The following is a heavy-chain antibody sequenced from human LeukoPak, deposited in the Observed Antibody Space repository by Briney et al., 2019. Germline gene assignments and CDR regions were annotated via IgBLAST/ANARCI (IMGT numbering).Heavy chain of an antibody. J-gene: IGHJ6*02. D-gene: IGHD3-10*01. Sequence: GGSLRLSCAASGFTFSSYAMSWVRQAPGKGLEWVSAISGSGGSTYYADSVKGRFTISRDNAKNSLYLQMNSLRAEDTAVYYCARAAMVRGVMNYYYYYGMDVWGQGTTVTVSS. CDR2: ISGSGGST. CDR3: ARAAMVRGVMNYYYYYGMDV. V-gene: IGHV3-23*01. CDR1: GFTFSSYA.